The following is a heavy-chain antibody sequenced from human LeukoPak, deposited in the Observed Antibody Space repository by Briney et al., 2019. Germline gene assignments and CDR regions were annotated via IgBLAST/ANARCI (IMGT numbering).Heavy chain of an antibody. V-gene: IGHV3-7*01. J-gene: IGHJ6*03. CDR3: AKMRGHPTPSYYMDV. Sequence: GGSLSLSCAASGFPFSTSWMNWVRQTPGEGLEGVANIKPDGSEKYYVDSVKGRFTISRDNAKNSLYLQMNSLRAEDTAVYYCAKMRGHPTPSYYMDVWGKGTTVTVS. CDR1: GFPFSTSW. CDR2: IKPDGSEK.